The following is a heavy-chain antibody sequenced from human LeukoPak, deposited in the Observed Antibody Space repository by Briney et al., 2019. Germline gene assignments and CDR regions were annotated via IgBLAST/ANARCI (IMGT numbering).Heavy chain of an antibody. CDR3: ARGGKYSSSPYYYYYMDV. J-gene: IGHJ6*03. Sequence: GGSLRLSCAASGFTFSSYAMSWVRQAPGKGLVWVSRIITDGSSTSYADSVKGRITISRDNAKNTLNLQMNSLRAEDTAVYYCARGGKYSSSPYYYYYMDVWGKGTTVTVSS. CDR2: IITDGSST. CDR1: GFTFSSYA. D-gene: IGHD6-6*01. V-gene: IGHV3-74*01.